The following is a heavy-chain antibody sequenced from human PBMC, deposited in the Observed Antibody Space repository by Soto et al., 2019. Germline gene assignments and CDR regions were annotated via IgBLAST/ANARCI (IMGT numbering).Heavy chain of an antibody. Sequence: EVQLVESGGGLVLPGGSLRLSCAASGFTFGSYWMSWVRQAPGKGLEGVANIKQDGSEKYYVDSVKGRFTISRDNAKNSLYLQMNSLRAEDTAVYYCARGFYSSGWTPFDYWGQGTLVTVSS. J-gene: IGHJ4*02. V-gene: IGHV3-7*01. CDR1: GFTFGSYW. CDR2: IKQDGSEK. CDR3: ARGFYSSGWTPFDY. D-gene: IGHD6-19*01.